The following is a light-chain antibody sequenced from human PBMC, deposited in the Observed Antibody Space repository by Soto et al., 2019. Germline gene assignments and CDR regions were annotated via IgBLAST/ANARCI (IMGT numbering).Light chain of an antibody. CDR2: EVS. J-gene: IGLJ2*01. CDR3: TSYTITHIPVI. Sequence: QSVLTQPASVSGSPGQSITISCTGTSNDIGGYNYVSWLQQHPGEAPKLIIYEVSNRPSGVSNLFSGSKSGNTASLTITGLQPEDEASYYCTSYTITHIPVIFGGGTQLTVL. V-gene: IGLV2-14*01. CDR1: SNDIGGYNY.